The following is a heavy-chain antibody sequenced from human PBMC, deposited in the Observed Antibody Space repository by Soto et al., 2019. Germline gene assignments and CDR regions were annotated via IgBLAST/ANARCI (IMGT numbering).Heavy chain of an antibody. CDR3: ARERLTMVRGVTYNWFDP. V-gene: IGHV4-30-2*01. CDR2: IYHSGST. CDR1: DGYIGSAGDC. Sequence: PQSHRCSVSDGYIGSAGDCWTSIQHPRGKGLEWIGYIYHSGSTYYNPSLKSRVTISVDRSKNQFSLKLSSVTAADTAVYYCARERLTMVRGVTYNWFDPWGQGTLVNVS. J-gene: IGHJ5*02. D-gene: IGHD3-10*01.